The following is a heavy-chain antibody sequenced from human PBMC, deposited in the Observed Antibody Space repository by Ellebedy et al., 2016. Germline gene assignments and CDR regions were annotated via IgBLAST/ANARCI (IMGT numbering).Heavy chain of an antibody. Sequence: SETLSLTCAVYGGSFSGYYWSWIRQPPGKGLEWIGEINHSGNVNYTPSLKSRVTISVDTSKNQFSLKLNSVTAADTAVYYCARAEQLDPFHVPVDYWGQGILVTVSS. CDR3: ARAEQLDPFHVPVDY. V-gene: IGHV4-34*01. J-gene: IGHJ4*02. D-gene: IGHD6-13*01. CDR2: INHSGNV. CDR1: GGSFSGYY.